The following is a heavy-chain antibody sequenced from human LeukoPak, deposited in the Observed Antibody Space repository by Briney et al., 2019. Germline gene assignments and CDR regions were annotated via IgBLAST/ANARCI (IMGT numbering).Heavy chain of an antibody. CDR3: ARLRFLEWFEGLDP. J-gene: IGHJ5*02. V-gene: IGHV3-74*01. Sequence: GGSLRLSCVASGFTFSSYWMHWVRQAPGKGLVWVSRINSDGSSTTYADFVKGRFIISRDNAKNTLYLEMDSLRAEDTAVYYCARLRFLEWFEGLDPWGQGTLVTVSS. CDR1: GFTFSSYW. D-gene: IGHD3-3*01. CDR2: INSDGSST.